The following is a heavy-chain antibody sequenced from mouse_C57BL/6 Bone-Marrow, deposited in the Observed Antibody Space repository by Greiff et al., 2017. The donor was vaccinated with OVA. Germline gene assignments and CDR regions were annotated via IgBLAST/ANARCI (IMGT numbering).Heavy chain of an antibody. D-gene: IGHD2-1*01. CDR3: ARGYGNYRFAY. Sequence: QVQLQQSGPELVKPGASVKISCKASGYAFSSSWMNWVKRRPGKGLEWIGRIYPGDGDTNYNGKFKGKATLTADKSSSTAYMQLSSLTSEDSAVYFCARGYGNYRFAYWGQGTLVTVSA. CDR2: IYPGDGDT. J-gene: IGHJ3*01. V-gene: IGHV1-82*01. CDR1: GYAFSSSW.